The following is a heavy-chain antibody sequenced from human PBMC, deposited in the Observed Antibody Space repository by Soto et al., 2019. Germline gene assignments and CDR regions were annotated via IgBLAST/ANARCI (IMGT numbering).Heavy chain of an antibody. CDR1: GYTFASYY. CDR3: ARDLVGIDYGDYLYYFDY. J-gene: IGHJ4*02. CDR2: INPSGGST. Sequence: SVKVSCKASGYTFASYYMHWVRQAPGQGLEWMGIINPSGGSTSYAQKFQGRVTMTRDTSTSTVYMELSSLRSEDTAVYYCARDLVGIDYGDYLYYFDYWGQGTLVTVSS. V-gene: IGHV1-46*03. D-gene: IGHD4-17*01.